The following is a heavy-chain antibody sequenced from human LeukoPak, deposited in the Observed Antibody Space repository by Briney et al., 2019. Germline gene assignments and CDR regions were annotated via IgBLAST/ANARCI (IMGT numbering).Heavy chain of an antibody. CDR3: ARDQVGPED. Sequence: GGSLRLSCAVSGFTFSGFWMSWVRQAPGKGLEWVANINQDGTERYYVDSVKGRFTISRDNAKSSLYLQMNSLRVGDTAVYYCARDQVGPEDWGQGTLVTVSS. CDR1: GFTFSGFW. CDR2: INQDGTER. V-gene: IGHV3-7*01. J-gene: IGHJ4*02. D-gene: IGHD1-26*01.